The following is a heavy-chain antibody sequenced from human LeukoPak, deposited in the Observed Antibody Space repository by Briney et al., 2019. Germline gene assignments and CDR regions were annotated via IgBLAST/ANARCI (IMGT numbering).Heavy chain of an antibody. V-gene: IGHV1-69*13. D-gene: IGHD3-10*01. CDR2: IIPIFGTT. CDR1: GDTFSSYA. J-gene: IGHJ4*02. CDR3: ARVILLWFGELSPFDY. Sequence: SVKVSCKASGDTFSSYAISWLRQDPGQGLEWMGQIIPIFGTTNYAQKFQGRVTFTADESTRTAYMELSSLRSEDTAVYYCARVILLWFGELSPFDYWGQGTLVTVSS.